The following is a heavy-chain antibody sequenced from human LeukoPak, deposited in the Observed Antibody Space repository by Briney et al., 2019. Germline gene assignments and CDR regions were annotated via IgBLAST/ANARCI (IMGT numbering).Heavy chain of an antibody. CDR3: ARVRITAAGAYYFDY. V-gene: IGHV3-48*01. CDR1: GFTFSTYS. J-gene: IGHJ4*02. CDR2: ISSSSSTI. D-gene: IGHD6-13*01. Sequence: GGSLRLSCAASGFTFSTYSMNWVRQAPGKGLEWVSYISSSSSTIYYADSVKGRFTISRDNAKNSLYLQMNSLRAEDTAVYYCARVRITAAGAYYFDYWGQGTLVTVSS.